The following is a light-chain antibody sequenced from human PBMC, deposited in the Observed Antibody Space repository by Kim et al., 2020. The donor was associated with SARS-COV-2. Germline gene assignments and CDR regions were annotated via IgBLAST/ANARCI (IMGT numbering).Light chain of an antibody. Sequence: KLTSTLRTGHSNYDIEWHQQQPEQGPRYLMKVNSDGSHPKDVGIPDRFSGSSAGAERYLTISSLQSEDETDYYCQNWDSGFWVFGGGTQLTVL. CDR3: QNWDSGFWV. CDR2: VNSDGSH. J-gene: IGLJ3*02. V-gene: IGLV4-69*01. CDR1: TGHSNYD.